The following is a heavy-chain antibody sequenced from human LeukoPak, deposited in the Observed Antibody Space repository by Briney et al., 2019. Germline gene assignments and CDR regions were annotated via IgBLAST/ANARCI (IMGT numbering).Heavy chain of an antibody. D-gene: IGHD6-13*01. V-gene: IGHV3-30*03. CDR1: GFTFSSYG. J-gene: IGHJ4*02. Sequence: GRSLRLSCAASGFTFSSYGMHWVRQAPGKGLEWVAVISYDGSNKYYADSVKGRFTISRDNSKNTLYLQMNSLRAEDTAVYYCARGIAAAGPADYWGQGTLVTVSS. CDR2: ISYDGSNK. CDR3: ARGIAAAGPADY.